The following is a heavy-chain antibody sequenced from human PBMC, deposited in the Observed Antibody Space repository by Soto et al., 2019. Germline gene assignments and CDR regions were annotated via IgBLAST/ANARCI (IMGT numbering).Heavy chain of an antibody. CDR1: GFTFSSYW. CDR2: ITQDGSDY. Sequence: EVPLEESGGGLVQPGGSLRLSCAASGFTFSSYWMNWVRQAPGTRLEWVANITQDGSDYNLVASVKGRFTISRDNAKKSLFLQMNALRGEDSAVYYCARTGDGHHDFLDYWGQGILVSVSS. V-gene: IGHV3-7*01. J-gene: IGHJ4*02. CDR3: ARTGDGHHDFLDY. D-gene: IGHD1-1*01.